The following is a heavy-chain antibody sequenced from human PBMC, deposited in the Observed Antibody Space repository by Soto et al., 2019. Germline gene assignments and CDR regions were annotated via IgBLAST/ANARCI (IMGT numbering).Heavy chain of an antibody. CDR3: ARHSSLVVPGFDP. CDR1: GGSISSSGYY. V-gene: IGHV4-39*01. J-gene: IGHJ5*02. CDR2: IYSSGGT. Sequence: KSSETLSLTCTFSGGSISSSGYYWGWISQPPGRGLEWIGSIYSSGGTYYNPSLRSRVTISIDTSKNQFSLKLSFVTAAHTAVYYCARHSSLVVPGFDPWGQGTLVTVSS. D-gene: IGHD3-22*01.